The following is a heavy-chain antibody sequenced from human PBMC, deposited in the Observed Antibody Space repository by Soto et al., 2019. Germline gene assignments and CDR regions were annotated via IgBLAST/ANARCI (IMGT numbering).Heavy chain of an antibody. CDR3: ASDRSLGSNWYYYLES. CDR1: GFTFSSRA. Sequence: PGGSLRLSCTASGFTFSSRAMNWVRQFPGRGLEWVSYISSSSNIDYADSVKGRFTVSRDNAKNSLYLQMNTLRDEDTAVYYCASDRSLGSNWYYYLESWGQGTLVTVS. V-gene: IGHV3-48*02. CDR2: ISSSSNI. D-gene: IGHD3-16*01. J-gene: IGHJ4*02.